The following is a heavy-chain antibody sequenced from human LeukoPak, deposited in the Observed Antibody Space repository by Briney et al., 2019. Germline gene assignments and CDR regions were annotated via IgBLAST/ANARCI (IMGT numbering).Heavy chain of an antibody. CDR2: IKQDGSEK. D-gene: IGHD6-19*01. V-gene: IGHV3-7*01. J-gene: IGHJ4*02. CDR1: GFTFSSYW. Sequence: PGGSLRLSCAASGFTFSSYWMSWVRQAPGKGLEWVANIKQDGSEKYYVDSVKGRFTISRDNAKNSLYPQMNSLRAEDTAVYYCARAFYSSGWSHFDYWGQGTLVTVSS. CDR3: ARAFYSSGWSHFDY.